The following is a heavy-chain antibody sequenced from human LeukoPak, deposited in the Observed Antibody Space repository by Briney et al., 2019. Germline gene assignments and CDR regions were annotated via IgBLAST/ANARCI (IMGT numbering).Heavy chain of an antibody. J-gene: IGHJ4*02. V-gene: IGHV3-9*01. CDR2: ISWNSGSI. CDR1: GFTFDDYA. D-gene: IGHD4-17*01. Sequence: GGSLRLSCAASGFTFDDYAMHWVRQAPGKGLEWVSGISWNSGSIGYADSVKGRFTISRDNAKNSLYLQMNSLRAEDTALYYCAKDVHDCGDSSYFDYWGQGTLVTVSS. CDR3: AKDVHDCGDSSYFDY.